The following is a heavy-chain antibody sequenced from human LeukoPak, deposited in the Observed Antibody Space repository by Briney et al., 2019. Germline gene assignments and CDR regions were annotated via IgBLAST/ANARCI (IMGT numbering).Heavy chain of an antibody. V-gene: IGHV3-21*01. CDR1: GFTFSNYN. CDR2: ISSSSSYI. D-gene: IGHD3-22*01. J-gene: IGHJ4*02. CDR3: ARDLGGYYYDSHR. Sequence: GGSLRLSCAASGFTFSNYNMNWDRQTPGKGLEWVSSISSSSSYIYYADSVKGRFTISRDNAKNSLYLQMNSLRAEDTAVYYCARDLGGYYYDSHRWGQGTLVTASS.